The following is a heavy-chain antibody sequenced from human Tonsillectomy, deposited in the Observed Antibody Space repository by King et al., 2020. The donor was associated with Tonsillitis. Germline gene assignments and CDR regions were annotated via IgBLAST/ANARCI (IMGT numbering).Heavy chain of an antibody. CDR2: IFYSGST. D-gene: IGHD3-3*01. Sequence: QLQESGPGLVKPSETLSLTCTVSGGSISSRSYFWGWIRQPPGKGLEWIGSIFYSGSTYYNPSLKSRVTISVDTSKNQFSLKLCSVTAAYTAVYYCVRKVPKRLEWFDPWGKGTLVPVSS. J-gene: IGHJ5*02. CDR3: VRKVPKRLEWFDP. CDR1: GGSISSRSYF. V-gene: IGHV4-39*01.